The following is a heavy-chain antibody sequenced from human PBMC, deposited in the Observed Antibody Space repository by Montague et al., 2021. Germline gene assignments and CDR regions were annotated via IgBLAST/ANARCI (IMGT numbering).Heavy chain of an antibody. V-gene: IGHV3-7*01. CDR1: GIPFDYYW. D-gene: IGHD6-13*01. Sequence: SRRLSCPASGIPFDYYWMSWVRQAPGKGLEWVANINEDGSEKNYVDSVRGRFSISRDNTKNSLYLQMNSLRVEDTAVYYCARDRAAAGSWGHGTLVIVSS. J-gene: IGHJ5*01. CDR2: INEDGSEK. CDR3: ARDRAAAGS.